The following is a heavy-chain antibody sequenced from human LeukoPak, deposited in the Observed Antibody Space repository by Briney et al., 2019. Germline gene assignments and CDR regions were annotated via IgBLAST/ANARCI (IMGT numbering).Heavy chain of an antibody. J-gene: IGHJ6*02. D-gene: IGHD3-3*01. Sequence: ASVKVSCKASGGTFTSYAISWVRQAPGQGLEWMGRIIPILGIANYAQKFQGRVTITADKSTSTAYMELSILRSEDTAVYYCARSGVDFWSGYYRLHSSDYYYYYGMDVWGQGTTVTVSS. CDR1: GGTFTSYA. CDR2: IIPILGIA. CDR3: ARSGVDFWSGYYRLHSSDYYYYYGMDV. V-gene: IGHV1-69*04.